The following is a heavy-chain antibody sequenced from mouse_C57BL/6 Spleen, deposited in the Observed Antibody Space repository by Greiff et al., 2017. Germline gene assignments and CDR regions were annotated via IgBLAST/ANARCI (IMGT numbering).Heavy chain of an antibody. D-gene: IGHD2-1*01. CDR1: GYTFTSYW. CDR2: IHPNSGST. CDR3: ARSTGGNYGAMDY. Sequence: QVQLQQPGAELVKPGASVKLSCKASGYTFTSYWMHWVKQRPGQGLEWIGMIHPNSGSTNYNEKFKSKPTLTVDKSSSTAYMQRSSLTSEDSAVYYCARSTGGNYGAMDYWGQGTSVTVSS. J-gene: IGHJ4*01. V-gene: IGHV1-64*01.